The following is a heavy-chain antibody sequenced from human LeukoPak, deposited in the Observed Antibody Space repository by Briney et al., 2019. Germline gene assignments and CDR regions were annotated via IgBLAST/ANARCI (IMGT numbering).Heavy chain of an antibody. CDR2: ISPTGSFT. J-gene: IGHJ4*02. D-gene: IGHD1-26*01. CDR1: GYTFTSYF. CDR3: ASSRAGGVVGATTPDY. V-gene: IGHV1-46*01. Sequence: ASVKVSCKASGYTFTSYFMHWVRQAPGQGPEWMALISPTGSFTAYAQKFQGRVTLTRDLSTSTDYLELRSLRSEDTAVYYCASSRAGGVVGATTPDYWGQGTLVTVSS.